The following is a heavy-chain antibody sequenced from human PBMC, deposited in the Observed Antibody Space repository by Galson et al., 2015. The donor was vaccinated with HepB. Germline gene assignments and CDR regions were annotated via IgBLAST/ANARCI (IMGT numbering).Heavy chain of an antibody. Sequence: SLRLSCAAAGFTFSNYGIHWVRQAPGKGLEWVAVISYDGGYEYYADSVKGRFTISRDNSKKTVYLQMNSLRAEDTAVYYCAKRDEYSTRIPGSVWGQGTAVTVSS. CDR2: ISYDGGYE. CDR3: AKRDEYSTRIPGSV. D-gene: IGHD4-11*01. J-gene: IGHJ6*02. CDR1: GFTFSNYG. V-gene: IGHV3-30*18.